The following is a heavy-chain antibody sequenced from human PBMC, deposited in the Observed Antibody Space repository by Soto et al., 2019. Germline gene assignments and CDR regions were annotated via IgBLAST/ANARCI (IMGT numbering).Heavy chain of an antibody. CDR1: GGTFSSYA. V-gene: IGHV1-69*13. D-gene: IGHD1-1*01. CDR2: IIPIFGTA. J-gene: IGHJ4*02. Sequence: ASVKVSCKASGGTFSSYAISWVRQAPGQGLEWMGGIIPIFGTANYAQKFQGSVTITSDESTSTAYMELSSLSSEDTAVYYCARARQGGMDNGGDYFDYWGQGTLVTVSS. CDR3: ARARQGGMDNGGDYFDY.